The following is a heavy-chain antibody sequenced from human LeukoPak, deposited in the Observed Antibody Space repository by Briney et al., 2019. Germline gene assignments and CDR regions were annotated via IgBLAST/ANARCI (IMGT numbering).Heavy chain of an antibody. J-gene: IGHJ4*02. Sequence: PSGGSLRLSCATSGFSFSSYAMSWVRQAPGKGLEWVSAMSSSDDGRYYAASVRGRFTISRDTSKNTLYLQMNSLRAEDTAVYYCAKRSIVERLNGFDYWGQGTLVTVSS. D-gene: IGHD1-1*01. CDR2: MSSSDDGR. CDR3: AKRSIVERLNGFDY. CDR1: GFSFSSYA. V-gene: IGHV3-23*01.